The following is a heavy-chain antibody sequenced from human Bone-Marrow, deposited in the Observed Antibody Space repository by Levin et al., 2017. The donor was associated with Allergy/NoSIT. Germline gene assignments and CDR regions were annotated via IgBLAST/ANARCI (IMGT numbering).Heavy chain of an antibody. CDR1: GFPFRTYA. Sequence: LSLPCAASGFPFRTYAMAWVRQAPGKGLEWVSSISGSGDSTHYADSVKGRITISRDNSKSTLYLQMNSLGADDTALYYCTKDYWDDFDYWGQGTLVTVSS. J-gene: IGHJ4*02. V-gene: IGHV3-23*01. D-gene: IGHD1-26*01. CDR2: ISGSGDST. CDR3: TKDYWDDFDY.